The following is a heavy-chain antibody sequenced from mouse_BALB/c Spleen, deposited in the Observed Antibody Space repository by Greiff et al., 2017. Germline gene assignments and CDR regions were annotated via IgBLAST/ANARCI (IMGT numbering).Heavy chain of an antibody. CDR2: ISSGSSTI. CDR3: ARSSGNYYFDY. D-gene: IGHD2-1*01. CDR1: GFTFSSFG. V-gene: IGHV5-17*02. Sequence: EVQRVESGGGLVQPGGSRKLSCAASGFTFSSFGMHWVRQAPEKGLEWVAYISSGSSTIYYADTVKGRFTISRDNPKNTLFLQMTSLRSEDTAMYYCARSSGNYYFDYWGQGTTLTVSS. J-gene: IGHJ2*01.